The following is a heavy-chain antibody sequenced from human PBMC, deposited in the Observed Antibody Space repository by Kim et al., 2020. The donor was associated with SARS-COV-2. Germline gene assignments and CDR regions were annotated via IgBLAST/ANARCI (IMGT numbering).Heavy chain of an antibody. Sequence: ASVKVSCKASGYTFTGYYMHWVRQAPGQGLEWMGWINPNSGGTNYAQKFQGRVTMTRDTSISTAYMELSRLRSDDTAVYYCARSDFRGVSTAMAEIFDYWGQGTLVTVSS. J-gene: IGHJ4*02. D-gene: IGHD5-18*01. CDR3: ARSDFRGVSTAMAEIFDY. V-gene: IGHV1-2*02. CDR1: GYTFTGYY. CDR2: INPNSGGT.